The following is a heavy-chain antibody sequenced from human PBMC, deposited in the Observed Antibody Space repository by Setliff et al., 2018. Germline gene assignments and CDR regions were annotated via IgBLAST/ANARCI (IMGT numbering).Heavy chain of an antibody. J-gene: IGHJ4*02. Sequence: GGSLRLSCAASGFTFSSYGMHWVRQAPGKGLEWVAAISYDGSNKYYADSVKGRFTISRDNSKNTLYLQMNSLRAEDTAVYYCAKGSGMYYYDSSGYYYVYWGQGTLVTVSS. V-gene: IGHV3-30*18. CDR3: AKGSGMYYYDSSGYYYVY. CDR1: GFTFSSYG. D-gene: IGHD3-22*01. CDR2: ISYDGSNK.